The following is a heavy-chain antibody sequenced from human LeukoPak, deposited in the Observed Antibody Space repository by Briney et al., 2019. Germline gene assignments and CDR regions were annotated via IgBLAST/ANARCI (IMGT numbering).Heavy chain of an antibody. CDR1: GGSISSYY. CDR3: ARFVDVWFGESLTRRYYFDY. D-gene: IGHD3-10*01. CDR2: IYYSGST. J-gene: IGHJ4*02. Sequence: SETLSLTCTVSGGSISSYYWSWIRPPPGKGLEWIGYIYYSGSTNNTPSLKSRVTISVDTSKNQFSLKLSSVTAADTAVYYCARFVDVWFGESLTRRYYFDYWGQGTLVTVSS. V-gene: IGHV4-59*01.